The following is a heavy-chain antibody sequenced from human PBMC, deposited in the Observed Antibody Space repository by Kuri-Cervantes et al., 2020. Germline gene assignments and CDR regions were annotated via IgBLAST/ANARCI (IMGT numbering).Heavy chain of an antibody. CDR3: ARDLVAATRDY. D-gene: IGHD2-15*01. J-gene: IGHJ4*02. CDR1: GFTFSSYA. Sequence: GESLKISCAASGFTFSSYAMHWVRQAPGKGLEWVAVISYDGSNKYYADSVKGRFTISRDNSKNTLYLQMNSLRAEDTAVYYCARDLVAATRDYWGQGTLVTVSS. CDR2: ISYDGSNK. V-gene: IGHV3-30-3*01.